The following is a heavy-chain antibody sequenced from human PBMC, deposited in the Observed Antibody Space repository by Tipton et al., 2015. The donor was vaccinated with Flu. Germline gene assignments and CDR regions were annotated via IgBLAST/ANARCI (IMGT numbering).Heavy chain of an antibody. CDR1: GGSISSGSYY. V-gene: IGHV4-61*02. CDR3: ARGSGSGTFMIFDL. D-gene: IGHD3-10*01. J-gene: IGHJ4*02. Sequence: TLSLTCTVSGGSISSGSYYWSWIRQPAGKGLEWIGRVYPSGSANYNPSLKSRLTMSVDASKQQFSLKLSSVTAADTAVYYCARGSGSGTFMIFDLWGQGTLVTVSS. CDR2: VYPSGSA.